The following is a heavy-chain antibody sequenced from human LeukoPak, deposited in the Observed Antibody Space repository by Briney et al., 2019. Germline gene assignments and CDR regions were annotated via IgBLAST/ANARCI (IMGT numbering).Heavy chain of an antibody. CDR1: GYTFTSYY. CDR3: ARDRRRAAEYDY. Sequence: ASVKVSCKASGYTFTSYYMHWVRQAPGQGLEWMGIINPSGGSTSYAQKFQGRVTMTRDMSTSTVYMELSSLRSEDTAVYYCARDRRRAAEYDYWGQGTLVTVSS. J-gene: IGHJ4*02. V-gene: IGHV1-46*01. D-gene: IGHD6-13*01. CDR2: INPSGGST.